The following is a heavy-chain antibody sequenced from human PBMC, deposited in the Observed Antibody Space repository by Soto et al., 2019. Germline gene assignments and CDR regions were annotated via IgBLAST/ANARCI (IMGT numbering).Heavy chain of an antibody. Sequence: QVQLVQSGAEVKKTGASVKLSCQASGFAFSTYYFHWVRQAPGQGLEWMGWISGYNGNTKCAEIFQDRLTITSDAAASTVYMELYGLRSEDTAVYFCARDPFLQFYSIDFWGQGTLVTVSA. CDR2: ISGYNGNT. D-gene: IGHD2-15*01. J-gene: IGHJ4*02. V-gene: IGHV1-3*01. CDR3: ARDPFLQFYSIDF. CDR1: GFAFSTYY.